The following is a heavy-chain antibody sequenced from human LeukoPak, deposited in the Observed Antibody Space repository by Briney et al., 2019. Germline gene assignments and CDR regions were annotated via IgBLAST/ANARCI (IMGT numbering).Heavy chain of an antibody. J-gene: IGHJ6*03. D-gene: IGHD2-15*01. V-gene: IGHV4-4*02. CDR1: GDSVSTTNW. CDR3: ARERWGVVAASTYYYFYIDV. CDR2: IYHTGNT. Sequence: SETLSLTCAVSGDSVSTTNWWSWVRQTPGKGLEWIGEIYHTGNTNYNPSLRSRVNMSVDKPNNQFSLTLTSVTAADTAVYYCARERWGVVAASTYYYFYIDVWGKGTAVTVSS.